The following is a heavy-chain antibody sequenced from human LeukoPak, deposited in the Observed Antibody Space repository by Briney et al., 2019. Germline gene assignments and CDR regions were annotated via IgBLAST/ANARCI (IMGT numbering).Heavy chain of an antibody. CDR2: ISYDGSNK. J-gene: IGHJ3*02. CDR1: GFTFSSYA. CDR3: AKVGPSAGTDAFDI. Sequence: GGSLRLSCAASGFTFSSYAMHWVRQAPGKGLEWVAVISYDGSNKYYADSVKGRFTISRDNSKNTLYLQMNSLRAEDTAVYYCAKVGPSAGTDAFDIWGQGTMVTVSS. D-gene: IGHD6-19*01. V-gene: IGHV3-30-3*01.